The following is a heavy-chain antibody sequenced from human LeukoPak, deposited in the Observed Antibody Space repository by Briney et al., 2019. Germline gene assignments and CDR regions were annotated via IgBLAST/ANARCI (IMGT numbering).Heavy chain of an antibody. Sequence: GRSLRLSCTASGFTFSSYALNWVRQAPGKGLELVSGIGAGGTFTYHAVSVKGRFTIFRDNSRNTLYLQMNSLRADDTAVYYCAKDLDYATCGYYFDYWGQGSLVTVSS. V-gene: IGHV3-23*01. J-gene: IGHJ4*02. D-gene: IGHD4-17*01. CDR1: GFTFSSYA. CDR2: IGAGGTFT. CDR3: AKDLDYATCGYYFDY.